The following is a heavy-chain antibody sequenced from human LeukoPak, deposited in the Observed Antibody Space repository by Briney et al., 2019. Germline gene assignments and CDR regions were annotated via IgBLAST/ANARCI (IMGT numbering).Heavy chain of an antibody. V-gene: IGHV4-34*01. CDR1: GGSFSVYY. J-gene: IGHJ5*02. CDR3: ARVFPPRLYIAARRGGLDP. D-gene: IGHD6-6*01. Sequence: SSETLSLTCAVYGGSFSVYYWSWIRQPPGKGLEWIGEINHSGSTNYNPPLKSRVTISVDTSKNQFSLKLSSVTAADTAVYYCARVFPPRLYIAARRGGLDPWGQGTLVTVSS. CDR2: INHSGST.